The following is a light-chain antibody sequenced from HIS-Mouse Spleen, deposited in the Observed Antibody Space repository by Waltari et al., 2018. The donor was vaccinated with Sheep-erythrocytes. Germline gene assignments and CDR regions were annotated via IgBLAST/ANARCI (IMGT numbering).Light chain of an antibody. J-gene: IGLJ2*01. CDR1: KLGDKY. V-gene: IGLV3-1*01. Sequence: SYELTQPPSVSVSPGQTASITCSGDKLGDKYACWYQQKPGQSPVLVIYQDSKRPSGSPGRFPGSNSGNTATLTIGGTQAMDEADYYCQAWDSSTAVFGGGTKLTVL. CDR2: QDS. CDR3: QAWDSSTAV.